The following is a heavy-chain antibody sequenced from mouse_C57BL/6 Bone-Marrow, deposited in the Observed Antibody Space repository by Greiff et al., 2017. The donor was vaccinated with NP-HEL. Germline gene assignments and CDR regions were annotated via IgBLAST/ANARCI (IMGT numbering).Heavy chain of an antibody. Sequence: EVQLVESGGGLVQPKGSLKLSCAASGFTFNTYAMHWVRQAPGKGLEWVARIRSKSSNSATYYADSVKDRFTISTDDSQSMLYLQMNNLKTEDTAMYYCVRAIYDGYSFDYWGQGTTLTVSS. J-gene: IGHJ2*01. CDR3: VRAIYDGYSFDY. CDR1: GFTFNTYA. V-gene: IGHV10-3*01. D-gene: IGHD2-3*01. CDR2: IRSKSSNSAT.